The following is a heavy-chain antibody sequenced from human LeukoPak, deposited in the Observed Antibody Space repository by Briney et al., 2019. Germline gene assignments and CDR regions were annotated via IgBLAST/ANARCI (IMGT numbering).Heavy chain of an antibody. CDR3: ARDEVGATFDY. V-gene: IGHV3-66*02. CDR1: GFTVSSNY. CDR2: IYSGGST. Sequence: GGSLRLSCAASGFTVSSNYMSWVRQAPGKGLEWVSVIYSGGSTYYADSVKGRFTISRDNSKNTLYLQMNSLRAEDTAVYYCARDEVGATFDYWGQGTLATVSS. D-gene: IGHD1-26*01. J-gene: IGHJ4*02.